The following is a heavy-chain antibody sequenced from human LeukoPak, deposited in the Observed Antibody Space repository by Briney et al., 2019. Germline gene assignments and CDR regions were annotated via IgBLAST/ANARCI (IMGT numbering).Heavy chain of an antibody. J-gene: IGHJ6*03. D-gene: IGHD2-2*01. V-gene: IGHV3-21*01. CDR1: GFTFSSYS. CDR3: ARPRPGNLVVPAADYYYMDV. Sequence: PGGSLRLSCAASGFTFSSYSMNWVRQAPGKGLEWFSSNSSSSSYIYYADSVKGRFTISRHNAKNSLYLQMNSLRAEDTAVYYCARPRPGNLVVPAADYYYMDVWGKGTTVTVSS. CDR2: NSSSSSYI.